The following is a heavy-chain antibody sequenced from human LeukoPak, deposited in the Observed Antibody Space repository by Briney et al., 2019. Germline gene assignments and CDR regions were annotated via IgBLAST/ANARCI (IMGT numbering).Heavy chain of an antibody. J-gene: IGHJ4*02. Sequence: GGSLRLSCAASGFAFSSYAMSWVRQAPGKGPEWVSGISGSGDRTYYTDSVKGRFTISRDNSKNTVYLQMNSPRVEDTAVYYCAKVNPYSTSWTYYFDYWGQGTLVTVSS. CDR3: AKVNPYSTSWTYYFDY. CDR2: ISGSGDRT. D-gene: IGHD6-13*01. V-gene: IGHV3-23*01. CDR1: GFAFSSYA.